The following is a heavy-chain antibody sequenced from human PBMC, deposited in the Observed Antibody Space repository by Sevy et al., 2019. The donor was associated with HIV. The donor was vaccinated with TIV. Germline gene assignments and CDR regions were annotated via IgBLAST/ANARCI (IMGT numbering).Heavy chain of an antibody. D-gene: IGHD3-16*01. V-gene: IGHV3-9*01. CDR2: INWFGTII. Sequence: GGSLRLSCIASGFHFNDYAMHWVGQVPGKGLEWVSGINWFGTIIGYGDSVKGRFTISRDNARKSVYLEMNSLSPEDTALYYCAKDLAQGGTLNFYYYGMDFWGQGTTVTVSS. J-gene: IGHJ6*02. CDR1: GFHFNDYA. CDR3: AKDLAQGGTLNFYYYGMDF.